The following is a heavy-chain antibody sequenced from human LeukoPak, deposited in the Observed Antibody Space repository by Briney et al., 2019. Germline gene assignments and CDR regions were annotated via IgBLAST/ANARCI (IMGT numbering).Heavy chain of an antibody. D-gene: IGHD6-13*01. J-gene: IGHJ3*02. CDR1: GGSISSGGYS. CDR3: AFQQHLDAFDI. Sequence: KTSETLSLTCTVSGGSISSGGYSWSWIRQHPGKGLEWIGYIYYSGSTYYNPSLKSRVTISVDTSKNQFSLKLSSVTAADTAVYYCAFQQHLDAFDIWGQGTMVTVSS. CDR2: IYYSGST. V-gene: IGHV4-31*03.